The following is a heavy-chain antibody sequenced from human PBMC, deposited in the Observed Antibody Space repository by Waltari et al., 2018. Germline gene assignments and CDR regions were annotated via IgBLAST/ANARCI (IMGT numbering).Heavy chain of an antibody. Sequence: QVQLVQSGAEVKKPGSSVKVSCKASGGTFSSYAISWVRQAPGQGLEWMGGINPIVGTANYAQKFQGRVTITADKSTSTAYMELSSLRSEDTAVYYCATGGHSGSYSAFDIWGQGTMVTVSS. D-gene: IGHD1-26*01. CDR3: ATGGHSGSYSAFDI. CDR1: GGTFSSYA. J-gene: IGHJ3*02. CDR2: INPIVGTA. V-gene: IGHV1-69*14.